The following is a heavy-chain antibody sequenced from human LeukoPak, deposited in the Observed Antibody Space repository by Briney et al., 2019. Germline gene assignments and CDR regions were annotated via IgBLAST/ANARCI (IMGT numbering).Heavy chain of an antibody. J-gene: IGHJ4*02. V-gene: IGHV4-59*08. CDR3: AGIPIVGATHYFDY. Sequence: SETLSLTCTVSGGSISSYYWSWIRQPPGKGLEWIGYIYYSGSTNYNPSLKSRVTISVDTSKNQFSLKLSSVTAADTAVYYCAGIPIVGATHYFDYWGQGTLVTVSS. CDR1: GGSISSYY. D-gene: IGHD1-26*01. CDR2: IYYSGST.